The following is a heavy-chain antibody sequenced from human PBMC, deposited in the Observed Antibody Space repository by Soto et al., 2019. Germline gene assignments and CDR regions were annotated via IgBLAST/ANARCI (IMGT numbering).Heavy chain of an antibody. CDR2: INGAGLTR. CDR3: ARDKAYGWDV. Sequence: EVPLVESGGGLVQPGGSLRLSCAASEFAFNTYWMHWVRQVPGKGRGWVSRINGAGLTRTYADAVQGRFTISRNNAENILYLQMNSLRAEDTAVYYCARDKAYGWDVWGQGTTVTVAS. V-gene: IGHV3-74*01. J-gene: IGHJ6*02. CDR1: EFAFNTYW.